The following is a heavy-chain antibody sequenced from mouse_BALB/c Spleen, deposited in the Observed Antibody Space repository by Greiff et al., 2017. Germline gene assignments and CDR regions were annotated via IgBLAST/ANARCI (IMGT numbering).Heavy chain of an antibody. CDR2: ISSGSSTI. J-gene: IGHJ2*01. V-gene: IGHV5-17*02. CDR1: GFTFSSFG. CDR3: ARSGNYDGSSYGYFDY. D-gene: IGHD1-1*01. Sequence: EVQGVESGGGLVQPGGSRKLSCAASGFTFSSFGMHWVRQAPEKGLEWVAYISSGSSTIYYADTVKGRFTISRDNPKNTLFLQMTSLRSEDTAMYYCARSGNYDGSSYGYFDYWGQGTTLTVSS.